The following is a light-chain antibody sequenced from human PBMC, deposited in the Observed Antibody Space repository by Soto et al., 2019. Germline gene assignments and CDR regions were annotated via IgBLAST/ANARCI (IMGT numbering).Light chain of an antibody. Sequence: DIQMTQSPSSLSASVGDGVTIACRASQGIRSDLVWYQQQPGKAPKRLIYAASRLESGVPSRFSASGSGTEFTLTISSLQHEDFDTYYCLQHKTFPWTLGQGTKVDIK. CDR1: QGIRSD. J-gene: IGKJ1*01. CDR2: AAS. V-gene: IGKV1-17*01. CDR3: LQHKTFPWT.